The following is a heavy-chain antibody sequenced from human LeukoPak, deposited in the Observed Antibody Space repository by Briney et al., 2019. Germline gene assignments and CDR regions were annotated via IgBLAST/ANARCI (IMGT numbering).Heavy chain of an antibody. CDR2: ISSGSGTI. Sequence: PGGSLRLSCAASGFTFSSYSMNWGRQAPGKGLEWLSYISSGSGTIYYADSVKGRFTISRDNAKNSVYLQMNSLRDEDTAIYYCARGGNIDYWGQRTLVTVSS. CDR3: ARGGNIDY. CDR1: GFTFSSYS. J-gene: IGHJ4*02. V-gene: IGHV3-48*02. D-gene: IGHD1-14*01.